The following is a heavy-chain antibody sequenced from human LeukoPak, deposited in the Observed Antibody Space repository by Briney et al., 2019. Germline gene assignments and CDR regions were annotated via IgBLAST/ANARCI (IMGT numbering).Heavy chain of an antibody. CDR3: ARLMNYDILTGYDY. CDR2: ISSSSSYI. Sequence: PGGSLRLSCAASGFTFSSYSMNWVRQAPGKGLEWVSSISSSSSYIYYADSVKGRFTVSRDNAKNSLYLQMNSLRAEDTAVYYCARLMNYDILTGYDYWGQGTLVTVSS. CDR1: GFTFSSYS. J-gene: IGHJ4*02. D-gene: IGHD3-9*01. V-gene: IGHV3-21*01.